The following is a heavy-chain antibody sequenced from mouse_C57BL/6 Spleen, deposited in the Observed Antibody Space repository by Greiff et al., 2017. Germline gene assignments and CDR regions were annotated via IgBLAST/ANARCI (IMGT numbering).Heavy chain of an antibody. CDR3: ARPTTVVGYAMDY. CDR1: GFTFSDYG. J-gene: IGHJ4*01. CDR2: ISSGSSTI. V-gene: IGHV5-17*01. D-gene: IGHD1-1*01. Sequence: EVKLVESGGGLVKPGGSLKLSCAASGFTFSDYGMHWVRQAPEKGLEWVAYISSGSSTIYYADTVKGRFTISRDNANHTLFLQMTSLRSEDTAMYYCARPTTVVGYAMDYWGQGTSVTVSS.